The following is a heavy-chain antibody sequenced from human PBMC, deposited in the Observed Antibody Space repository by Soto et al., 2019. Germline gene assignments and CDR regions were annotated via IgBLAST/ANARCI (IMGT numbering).Heavy chain of an antibody. J-gene: IGHJ4*02. Sequence: QITLKESGPPLVRPAQTLTLTCTFSGFSLTTTDMGVAWIRQPPGKALEWLALIYWDDDKRYNPSLKNRLAISKDTSRDRVVLTINNINPEDTGPYFCAHAGDYDLLSFDHWGPGTLVTVSS. V-gene: IGHV2-5*02. CDR1: GFSLTTTDMG. CDR3: AHAGDYDLLSFDH. D-gene: IGHD4-17*01. CDR2: IYWDDDK.